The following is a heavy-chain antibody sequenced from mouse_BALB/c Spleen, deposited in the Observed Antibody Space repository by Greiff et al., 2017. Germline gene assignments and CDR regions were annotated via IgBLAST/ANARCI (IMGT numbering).Heavy chain of an antibody. Sequence: VQLKESGGGLVKPGGSLKLSCAASGFTFSDYYMYWVRQTPEKRLEWVATISDGGSYTYYPDSVKGRFTISRDNAKNNLYLQMSSLKSEDTAMYYCAREERPNWPYAMDYWGQGTSVTVSS. CDR3: AREERPNWPYAMDY. D-gene: IGHD4-1*01. J-gene: IGHJ4*01. CDR2: ISDGGSYT. CDR1: GFTFSDYY. V-gene: IGHV5-4*02.